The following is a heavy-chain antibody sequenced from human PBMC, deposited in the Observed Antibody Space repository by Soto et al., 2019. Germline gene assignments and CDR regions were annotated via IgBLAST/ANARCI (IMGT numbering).Heavy chain of an antibody. J-gene: IGHJ4*02. CDR1: GYKVSTWHNLTSYW. Sequence: GESLKISCMGYGYKVSTWHNLTSYWIAWVRQMPGEGLEWMGIIYPGDSDARYSPAFQGQVTMSVDKSIGTAYLQWNSLQASDTAMYYCARLVVWDRSGSYQSDYFAFWGQGTLVTVSS. V-gene: IGHV5-51*01. D-gene: IGHD3-22*01. CDR2: IYPGDSDA. CDR3: ARLVVWDRSGSYQSDYFAF.